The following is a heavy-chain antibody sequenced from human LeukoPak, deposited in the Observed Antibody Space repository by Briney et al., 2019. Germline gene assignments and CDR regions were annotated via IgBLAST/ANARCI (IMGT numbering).Heavy chain of an antibody. J-gene: IGHJ4*02. D-gene: IGHD2-2*01. V-gene: IGHV5-10-1*01. CDR1: GHSFTSYW. CDR2: IDPSDSYT. Sequence: GESLKISCKGSGHSFTSYWISWVRQMPGKGLEWMGRIDPSDSYTNYSPSFQGHVIISADKSISTAYLQWSSLRASDTAMYYCATSGKYCSSTSCYAGQDWGQGTLVTVSS. CDR3: ATSGKYCSSTSCYAGQD.